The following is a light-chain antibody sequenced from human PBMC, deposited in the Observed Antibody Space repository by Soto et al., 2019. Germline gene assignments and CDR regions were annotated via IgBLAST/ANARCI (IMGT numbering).Light chain of an antibody. CDR3: QQYASFWT. J-gene: IGKJ1*01. CDR2: KAS. CDR1: QSISNS. V-gene: IGKV1-5*03. Sequence: DIQMTQSPSTLSASVGDRVTITYWATQSISNSLAWYQQKPGKAPNLLIYKASSLETGVPSRFSGSGSGTEFTLTITSLQPDDSATYYCQQYASFWTFGQGTKVEIK.